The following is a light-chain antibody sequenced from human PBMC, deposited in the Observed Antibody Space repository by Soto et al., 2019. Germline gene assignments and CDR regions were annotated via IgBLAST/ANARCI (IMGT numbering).Light chain of an antibody. CDR1: SSNIGSNT. J-gene: IGLJ2*01. CDR3: AACDDSLNGPV. CDR2: SNN. Sequence: QSVLTQPPSASGTPGQRVTISCSGSSSNIGSNTVNWYQQLPGTAPKLLIYSNNQRLSGVPDRFSGSKSGTSASLAISGLQSEDEADYYCAACDDSLNGPVFGGGTKLTVL. V-gene: IGLV1-44*01.